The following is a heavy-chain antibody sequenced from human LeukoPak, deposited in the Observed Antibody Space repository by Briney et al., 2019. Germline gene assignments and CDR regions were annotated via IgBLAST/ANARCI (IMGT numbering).Heavy chain of an antibody. CDR1: GFTFSNYD. Sequence: GGSLRLSCAASGFTFSNYDMHWVRQAPGKGLEWVAVISYDGSNKYYADSVKGRFTISRDNSKNTLYLQMNSLRTEDTAVYYCAKAEGYDILTGLDYWGQGTLVTVSS. D-gene: IGHD3-9*01. CDR3: AKAEGYDILTGLDY. J-gene: IGHJ4*02. V-gene: IGHV3-30*18. CDR2: ISYDGSNK.